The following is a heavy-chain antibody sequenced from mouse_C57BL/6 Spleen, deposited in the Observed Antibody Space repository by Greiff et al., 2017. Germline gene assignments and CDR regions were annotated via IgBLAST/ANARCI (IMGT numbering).Heavy chain of an antibody. CDR1: GFTFSDYG. CDR3: ARPHCYGSRAWFAY. J-gene: IGHJ3*01. CDR2: ISSGSSTI. V-gene: IGHV5-17*01. D-gene: IGHD1-1*01. Sequence: EVQVVESGGGLVKPGGSPKLSCAASGFTFSDYGMHWVRQAPEKGLEWVAYISSGSSTIYYADTVKGRFTISRDNAKNTLFLQMTSLRCEDTAMYYCARPHCYGSRAWFAYWGQGTLVTVSA.